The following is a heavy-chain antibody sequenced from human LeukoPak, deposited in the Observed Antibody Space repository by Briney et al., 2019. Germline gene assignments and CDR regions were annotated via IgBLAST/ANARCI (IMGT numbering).Heavy chain of an antibody. CDR3: ARDHHRRLYDSQARDTFDI. CDR2: ISGSGGST. J-gene: IGHJ3*02. CDR1: AFTFSSYA. Sequence: GGSLRLSCAASAFTFSSYAMSWVRQAPGKGLEWVSAISGSGGSTYYADSVKGRFTISRDNSKNTLYLQMNSLRAEDTALYFCARDHHRRLYDSQARDTFDIWGQGTMVTVSP. V-gene: IGHV3-23*01. D-gene: IGHD3-22*01.